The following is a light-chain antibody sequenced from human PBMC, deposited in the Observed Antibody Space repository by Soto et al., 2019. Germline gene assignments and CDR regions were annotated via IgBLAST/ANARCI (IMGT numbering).Light chain of an antibody. V-gene: IGLV2-14*03. CDR1: SSDFGGYNY. J-gene: IGLJ1*01. CDR3: SSYTSSSTPWV. CDR2: DVS. Sequence: QSVLAHPTWGSGSPGQSITISCTGTSSDFGGYNYVSWHQHHPGKAPKLMICDVSDRPSGVSNRFSGSKSGNTASLTVSGLQAEDEADYYCSSYTSSSTPWVFGTGTKVTVL.